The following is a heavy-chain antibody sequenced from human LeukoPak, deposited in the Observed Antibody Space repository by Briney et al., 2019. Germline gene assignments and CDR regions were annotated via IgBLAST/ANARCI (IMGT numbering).Heavy chain of an antibody. V-gene: IGHV4-61*02. CDR1: GGSISSGSYY. CDR2: IYTSGST. Sequence: SQTLSLTCTVPGGSISSGSYYWSWIRQPAGKGLEWIGRIYTSGSTNYNPSLKSRVTISVDTSKNQFSLKLSSVTAADTAVYYCARDIGYCSSTSCPRVDNWFDPWGQGTLVTVSS. D-gene: IGHD2-2*01. CDR3: ARDIGYCSSTSCPRVDNWFDP. J-gene: IGHJ5*02.